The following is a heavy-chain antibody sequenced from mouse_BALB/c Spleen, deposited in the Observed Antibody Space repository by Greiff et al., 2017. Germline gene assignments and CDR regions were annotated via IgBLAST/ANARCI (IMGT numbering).Heavy chain of an antibody. J-gene: IGHJ1*01. V-gene: IGHV14-3*02. D-gene: IGHD6-1*01. CDR3: AKTSSLHGYFDV. CDR2: IDPANGNT. Sequence: DVKLQESGAELVKPGASVKLSCTASGFNIKDTYMHWVKQRPEQGLEWIGRIDPANGNTKYDPKFQGKATITADTSSNTAYLQLSSLTSEDTAVYYCAKTSSLHGYFDVWGAGTTVTVSS. CDR1: GFNIKDTY.